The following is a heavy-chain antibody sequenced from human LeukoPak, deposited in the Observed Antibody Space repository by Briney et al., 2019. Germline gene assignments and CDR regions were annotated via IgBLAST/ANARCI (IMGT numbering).Heavy chain of an antibody. Sequence: ASVKVSCKTSGYTFTGYFIHWVRQAPGQGLEWMGWINPNSGGTSNLQKFQGRVAMTRDTSISTAYMDLSRLRSDDTAVYYCARGRAGDYFDYWGQGTLV. CDR2: INPNSGGT. V-gene: IGHV1-2*02. J-gene: IGHJ4*02. CDR3: ARGRAGDYFDY. CDR1: GYTFTGYF.